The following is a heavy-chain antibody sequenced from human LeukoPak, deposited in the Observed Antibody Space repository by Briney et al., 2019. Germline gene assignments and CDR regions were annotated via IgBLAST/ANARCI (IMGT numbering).Heavy chain of an antibody. Sequence: SVKVSCKASGGTFSSYAISWVRQAPGQGLEWMGGIIPIFGTANYAQKFQGRVTITADESTSTAYMELSSLRSEDTAVYYCARGGVKSIVVVPAHKFDPWGQGTLVTVSS. D-gene: IGHD2-2*01. J-gene: IGHJ5*02. V-gene: IGHV1-69*13. CDR1: GGTFSSYA. CDR2: IIPIFGTA. CDR3: ARGGVKSIVVVPAHKFDP.